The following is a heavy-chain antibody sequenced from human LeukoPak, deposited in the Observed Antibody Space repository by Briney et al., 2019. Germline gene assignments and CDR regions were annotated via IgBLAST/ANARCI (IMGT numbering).Heavy chain of an antibody. D-gene: IGHD3-16*01. J-gene: IGHJ5*02. V-gene: IGHV3-7*01. Sequence: GGSLRLSCVASGFTFSSYWMTWVRQAPGKGLEWVANIKEDGSEQYYVESVKGRFTISRDNAKNTLYLQMNSLRAEDAAVYYCAREGVMGSGNWFDPWGQGTLVTVSS. CDR3: AREGVMGSGNWFDP. CDR2: IKEDGSEQ. CDR1: GFTFSSYW.